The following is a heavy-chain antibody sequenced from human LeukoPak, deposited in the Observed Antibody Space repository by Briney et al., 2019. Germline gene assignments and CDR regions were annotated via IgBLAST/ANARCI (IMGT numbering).Heavy chain of an antibody. J-gene: IGHJ6*03. V-gene: IGHV4-61*02. Sequence: SQTLSLTCTVSGGSTTSGTYYWSWVRQPAGKGLEWIGRIYTSGSTSYNPSLKSRVTISIDTSKNQFSLKLSSVTAADTAMYYCARDYYYMDVWGKRTTVTVSS. CDR1: GGSTTSGTYY. CDR3: ARDYYYMDV. CDR2: IYTSGST.